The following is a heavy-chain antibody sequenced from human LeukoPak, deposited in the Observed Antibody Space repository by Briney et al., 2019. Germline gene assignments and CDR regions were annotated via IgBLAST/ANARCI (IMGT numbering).Heavy chain of an antibody. CDR3: AKGTGRWSYYFDY. Sequence: GGSLRLSCAASGFTFNNYAMHWVRQAPGKGLEWVAVISYDGNNIYYADSVKGRFTISRDNSKNTLYLQMNSLRAEDTALYYCAKGTGRWSYYFDYWGQGTLVTVSS. J-gene: IGHJ4*02. CDR1: GFTFNNYA. V-gene: IGHV3-30-3*01. D-gene: IGHD5-24*01. CDR2: ISYDGNNI.